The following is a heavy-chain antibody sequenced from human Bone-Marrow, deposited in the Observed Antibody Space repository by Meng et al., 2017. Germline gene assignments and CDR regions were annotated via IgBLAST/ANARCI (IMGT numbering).Heavy chain of an antibody. V-gene: IGHV3-33*01. CDR1: GFAFSSYG. CDR2: IWYDGSNK. Sequence: GESLKISCAASGFAFSSYGMHWVRQAPGKGLEWVAVIWYDGSNKYYADSVKGRFTISRDNSKNTLYLQMNSLRAEDTAVYYCASRPYGDYYFDYWGQGTLVTVSS. J-gene: IGHJ4*02. D-gene: IGHD4-17*01. CDR3: ASRPYGDYYFDY.